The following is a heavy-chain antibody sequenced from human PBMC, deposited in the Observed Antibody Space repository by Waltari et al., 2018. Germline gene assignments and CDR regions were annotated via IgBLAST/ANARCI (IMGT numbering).Heavy chain of an antibody. J-gene: IGHJ4*02. V-gene: IGHV4-59*01. D-gene: IGHD4-17*01. CDR1: GGSISSYY. Sequence: QVQLQESGPGLVKPSETLSLTCTVSGGSISSYYWSWIRQPPGKGLEWIGYIYYSGSTNYNPSLKSRVTISVDTSKNQFSLKLSSVTAADTAVYYCARVSPTVTLDYWGQGTLVIVSS. CDR3: ARVSPTVTLDY. CDR2: IYYSGST.